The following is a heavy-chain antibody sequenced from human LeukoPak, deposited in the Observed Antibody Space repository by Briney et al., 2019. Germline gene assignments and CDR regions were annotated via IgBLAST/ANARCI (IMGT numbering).Heavy chain of an antibody. V-gene: IGHV4-31*03. J-gene: IGHJ5*02. CDR2: IYCSGST. CDR1: GGSISSGGYY. Sequence: SETLSLTCTVSGGSISSGGYYWSWIRQHPGKGLEWIGYIYCSGSTYYNPSLKSRVTISVDTSKNQFSLKLSSVTAADTAVYYCATGYSSSSEEPNWFDPWGQGTLVTVSS. D-gene: IGHD6-6*01. CDR3: ATGYSSSSEEPNWFDP.